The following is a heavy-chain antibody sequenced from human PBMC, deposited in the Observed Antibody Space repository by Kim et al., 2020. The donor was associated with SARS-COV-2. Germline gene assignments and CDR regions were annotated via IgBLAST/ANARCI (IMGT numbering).Heavy chain of an antibody. Sequence: GTNYAQKCQGRVTMTRDTSISTAFMELSRLTSDDTAVYYCARGGPAHEFDPWGQGTLVTVSS. CDR3: ARGGPAHEFDP. J-gene: IGHJ5*02. CDR2: GT. V-gene: IGHV1-2*02.